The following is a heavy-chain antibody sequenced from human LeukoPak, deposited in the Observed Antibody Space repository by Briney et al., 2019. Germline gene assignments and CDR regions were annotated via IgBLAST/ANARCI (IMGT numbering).Heavy chain of an antibody. CDR2: IWATGST. Sequence: RPSETVLLTCTVSGGSITSHYWSWIRQPAGKRLEWIGRIWATGSTVDNPTFRSRLTLSIDKSKSQLSLKLTSMTAADSAVYYCARVRGYSDFVSNFDLWGR. J-gene: IGHJ2*01. V-gene: IGHV4-4*07. D-gene: IGHD4-11*01. CDR1: GGSITSHY. CDR3: ARVRGYSDFVSNFDL.